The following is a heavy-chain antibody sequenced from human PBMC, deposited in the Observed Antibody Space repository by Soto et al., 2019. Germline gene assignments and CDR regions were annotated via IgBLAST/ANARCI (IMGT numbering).Heavy chain of an antibody. CDR3: ARTYYSGSGSYYIFDY. J-gene: IGHJ4*02. D-gene: IGHD3-10*01. V-gene: IGHV5-10-1*03. CDR2: IDPRDSYS. Sequence: EVQLVPSGAEVKKPGESLRISCKGSGYSFTSYWITWVRQMPGKGLEWMGRIDPRDSYSSYSPSSQGHVTMSADKSISTAYLQWSSLMASDTAMYYCARTYYSGSGSYYIFDYWGRGTLVTVSS. CDR1: GYSFTSYW.